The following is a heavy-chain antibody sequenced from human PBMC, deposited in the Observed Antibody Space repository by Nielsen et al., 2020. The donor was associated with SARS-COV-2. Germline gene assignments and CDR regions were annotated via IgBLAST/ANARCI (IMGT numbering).Heavy chain of an antibody. CDR3: AKERLGYCTNGVCQGGNGMDV. D-gene: IGHD2-8*01. CDR2: IWYDGSNK. CDR1: GFTFSSYG. J-gene: IGHJ6*02. V-gene: IGHV3-30*02. Sequence: GESLKISCAASGFTFSSYGMHWVRQAPGKGLEWVAVIWYDGSNKYYADSVKGRFTISRDNSKNTLYLQMNSLRAEDTAVYYCAKERLGYCTNGVCQGGNGMDVWGQGTTVTVSS.